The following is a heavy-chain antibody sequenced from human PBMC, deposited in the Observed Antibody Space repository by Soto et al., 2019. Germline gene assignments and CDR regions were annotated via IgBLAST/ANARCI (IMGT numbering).Heavy chain of an antibody. D-gene: IGHD3-3*01. Sequence: ASVKVSCKASGYTFTSYDINWVRQATGQGLEWMGWMNPNSGNTGYAQKFQGRVTMTRNTSISTAYMELSSLRSEDTAVYYCARAHYDFWSGYLNGFDPWGQGTLVTGSS. CDR1: GYTFTSYD. V-gene: IGHV1-8*01. CDR3: ARAHYDFWSGYLNGFDP. CDR2: MNPNSGNT. J-gene: IGHJ5*02.